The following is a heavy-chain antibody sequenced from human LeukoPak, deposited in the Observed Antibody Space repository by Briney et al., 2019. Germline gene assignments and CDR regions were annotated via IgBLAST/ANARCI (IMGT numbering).Heavy chain of an antibody. V-gene: IGHV5-10-1*01. D-gene: IGHD2-15*01. CDR3: ACYSGVLDWFDP. CDR2: IDPSDSYT. J-gene: IGHJ5*02. CDR1: GYSFTSYW. Sequence: PGESLKISCKGSGYSFTSYWISWVRQMPGKGLEWMGRIDPSDSYTNYSPSFRGHVTISADKSISTAYLQWSSLKASDTGMYYCACYSGVLDWFDPWGQGTLVTVSS.